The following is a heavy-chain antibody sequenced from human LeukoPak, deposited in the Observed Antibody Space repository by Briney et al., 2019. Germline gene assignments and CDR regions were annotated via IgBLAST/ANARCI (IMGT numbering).Heavy chain of an antibody. CDR3: AKDGGYDFWSGFDAFDI. CDR1: GFTFSSYA. CDR2: ISGSGGST. V-gene: IGHV3-23*01. J-gene: IGHJ3*02. Sequence: GGSLRLSCAASGFTFSSYAMSWVRQAPGKGLERVSAISGSGGSTYYADSVKGRFTISRDNSKNTLYLQMNSLRAEDTAVYYCAKDGGYDFWSGFDAFDIWGQGTMVTVSS. D-gene: IGHD3-3*01.